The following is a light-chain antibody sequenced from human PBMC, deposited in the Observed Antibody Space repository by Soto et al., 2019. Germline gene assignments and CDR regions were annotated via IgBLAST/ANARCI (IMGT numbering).Light chain of an antibody. Sequence: EIVLTQSPATLSLSPGERATLSCRASQSVSSYLAWYQQKPGQAPRLLIYGASSRATGIPDRFGGSGSGTDFTLTISRLEPEDFAVYYCQQYGSSPPFTFGQGTKWIS. CDR3: QQYGSSPPFT. CDR1: QSVSSY. J-gene: IGKJ1*01. V-gene: IGKV3-20*01. CDR2: GAS.